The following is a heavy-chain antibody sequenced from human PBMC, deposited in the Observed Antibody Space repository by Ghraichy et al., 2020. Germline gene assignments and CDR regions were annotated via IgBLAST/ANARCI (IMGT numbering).Heavy chain of an antibody. CDR1: GLICSAYS. Sequence: GGSLRLSCAACGLICSAYSMKWVRQGPGKGLEWVAYITSSSKFISYADSVKGRVTISRDNAQNTLDLQMKSLRDEDTAVYYCARGSKVVRFYYYDGMDVCGQGTKFIVSS. V-gene: IGHV3-48*02. J-gene: IGHJ6*02. D-gene: IGHD2-21*01. CDR3: ARGSKVVRFYYYDGMDV. CDR2: ITSSSKFI.